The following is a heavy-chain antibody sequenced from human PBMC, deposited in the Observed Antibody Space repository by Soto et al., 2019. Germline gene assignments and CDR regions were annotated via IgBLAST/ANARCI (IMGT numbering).Heavy chain of an antibody. D-gene: IGHD3-22*01. CDR1: GFTFSSYA. Sequence: QVQLVESGGGVVQPGRSLRLSCAASGFTFSSYAIHWVRQAPGKGLEWVAVISYDGSNKYYADSVKGRFTISRDNSKNTLYLQMNSLRAEDTAVYYCAREKGDSSGYYPTYGMDVWGQGTTVTVSS. CDR3: AREKGDSSGYYPTYGMDV. V-gene: IGHV3-30-3*01. J-gene: IGHJ6*02. CDR2: ISYDGSNK.